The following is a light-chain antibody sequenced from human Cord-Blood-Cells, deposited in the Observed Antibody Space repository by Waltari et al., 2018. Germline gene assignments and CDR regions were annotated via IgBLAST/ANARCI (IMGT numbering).Light chain of an antibody. CDR2: EVS. Sequence: QSALTQPPSASGSPGQSVTISCTGTSSDVGGYNYVPWYQQHPGKAPKLMIYEVSMRPSGVPDLFSGSKSGNTASLTVSGLQAEDEADYYCSSYAGSNNLVFGGGTKLTVL. CDR3: SSYAGSNNLV. J-gene: IGLJ3*02. CDR1: SSDVGGYNY. V-gene: IGLV2-8*01.